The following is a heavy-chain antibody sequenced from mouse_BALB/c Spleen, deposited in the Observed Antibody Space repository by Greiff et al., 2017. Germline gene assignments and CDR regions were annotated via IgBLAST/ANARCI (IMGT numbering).Heavy chain of an antibody. CDR2: INPNNGGT. V-gene: IGHV1-18*01. J-gene: IGHJ3*01. Sequence: EVKLQESGPELVKPGASVKIPCKASGYTFTDYNMDWVKQSHGKSLEWIGDINPNNGGTIYNQKFKGKATLTVDKSSSTAYMELRSLTSEDTAVYYCARGIYYGYDGVFAYWGQGTLVTVSA. D-gene: IGHD2-2*01. CDR1: GYTFTDYN. CDR3: ARGIYYGYDGVFAY.